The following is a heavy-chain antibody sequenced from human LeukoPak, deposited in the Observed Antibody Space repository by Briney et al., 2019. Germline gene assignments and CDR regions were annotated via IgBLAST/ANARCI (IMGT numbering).Heavy chain of an antibody. CDR2: MNPNSGNT. Sequence: ASVKVSCKASGYTFTSYDINWVRQATGQGLEWMGWMNPNSGNTGYAQKFQGRVTMTRNTSISTAYMELSSLRSEDTAVYYCARISRRYGTAAPHYWGQGTLVTVSS. CDR1: GYTFTSYD. J-gene: IGHJ4*02. D-gene: IGHD6-13*01. CDR3: ARISRRYGTAAPHY. V-gene: IGHV1-8*01.